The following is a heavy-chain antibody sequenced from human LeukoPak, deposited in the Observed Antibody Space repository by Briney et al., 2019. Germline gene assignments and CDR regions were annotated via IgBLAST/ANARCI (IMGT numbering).Heavy chain of an antibody. CDR3: AKIPPPGYGSGSSDC. V-gene: IGHV3-23*01. Sequence: GRSLRLSCALSRFTLTSVATGWVRHAPEGGREWVSVISGSGGSTYYAASVRGRFTISRDNSKNTLYLQMNSLRAEDTAVYYCAKIPPPGYGSGSSDCWGQGTLVTVSS. CDR1: RFTLTSVA. J-gene: IGHJ4*02. CDR2: ISGSGGST. D-gene: IGHD3-10*01.